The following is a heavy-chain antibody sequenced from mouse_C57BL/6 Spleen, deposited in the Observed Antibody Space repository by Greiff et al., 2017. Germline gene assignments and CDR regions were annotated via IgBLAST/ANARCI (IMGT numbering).Heavy chain of an antibody. CDR2: IHPNSGST. D-gene: IGHD1-1*01. J-gene: IGHJ2*01. CDR3: ARGTTVASDD. CDR1: GYTFTSYW. V-gene: IGHV1-64*01. Sequence: QVQLQQPGAELVKPGASVKLSCKASGYTFTSYWMHWVKQRPGQGLEWIGMIHPNSGSTNYNEKFKSKATLTVDKSSITAYMQLSSLTSEDSAVYYCARGTTVASDDWGQGTTLTVSS.